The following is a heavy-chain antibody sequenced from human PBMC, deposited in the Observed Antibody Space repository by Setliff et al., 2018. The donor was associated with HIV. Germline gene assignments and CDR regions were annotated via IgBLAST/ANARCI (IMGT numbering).Heavy chain of an antibody. CDR3: ARDPSSGIYYDSSGQYFQN. CDR2: ISAYNGNT. CDR1: GYTFTKYG. V-gene: IGHV1-18*01. Sequence: ASVKVSCKASGYTFTKYGISWVRQAPGQGLEWMGWISAYNGNTNYAQKFQGRVSMTIDTSTSTAYMGLRSLRPDDTAVYFCARDPSSGIYYDSSGQYFQNWGQGTLVTVSS. D-gene: IGHD3-22*01. J-gene: IGHJ1*01.